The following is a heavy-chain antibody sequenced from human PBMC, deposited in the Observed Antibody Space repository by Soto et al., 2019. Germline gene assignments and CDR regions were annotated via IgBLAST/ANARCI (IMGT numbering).Heavy chain of an antibody. CDR2: ITGSGSTI. CDR3: ARKSYFDY. J-gene: IGHJ4*02. Sequence: GGSLRLSCAGSRFTFSSYEMNWDRQAPGKGLEWVSYITGSGSTIYYADSVKGRFTISRDNAKNSLYLQMNSLRAEDTAVYYCARKSYFDYWGQGTLVTVSS. CDR1: RFTFSSYE. V-gene: IGHV3-48*03.